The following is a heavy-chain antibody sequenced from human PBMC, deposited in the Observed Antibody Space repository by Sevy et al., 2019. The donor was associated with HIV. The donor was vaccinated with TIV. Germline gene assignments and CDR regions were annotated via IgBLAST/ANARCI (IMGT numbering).Heavy chain of an antibody. CDR2: ISRTPATT. CDR3: AREAYYYDSREANWFDP. CDR1: GFTFSTYA. D-gene: IGHD3-22*01. J-gene: IGHJ5*02. Sequence: GGSLRLSCKTSGFTFSTYAMHWVRQAPGKGLEWVASISRTPATTYYADSVRDRFTISRDNAKNSVYLEMDNLKDEDTAVYYCAREAYYYDSREANWFDPWGQGTLVTVSS. V-gene: IGHV3-48*02.